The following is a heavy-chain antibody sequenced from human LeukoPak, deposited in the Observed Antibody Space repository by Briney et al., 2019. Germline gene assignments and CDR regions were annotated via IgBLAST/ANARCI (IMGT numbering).Heavy chain of an antibody. CDR2: INTNTGNP. V-gene: IGHV7-4-1*02. Sequence: ASVKVSCKASGYTFTSYAMNWVRQAPGQGLEWMGWINTNTGNPTYAQGFTGRFVFSLDTSVSTAYLQISSLKAEDTAVYYCARGPPKYYYDSSGYYFDAFDIWGQGTMVTVSS. CDR1: GYTFTSYA. J-gene: IGHJ3*02. CDR3: ARGPPKYYYDSSGYYFDAFDI. D-gene: IGHD3-22*01.